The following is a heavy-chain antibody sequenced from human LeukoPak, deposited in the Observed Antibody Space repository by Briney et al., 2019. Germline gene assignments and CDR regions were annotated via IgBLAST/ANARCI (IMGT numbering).Heavy chain of an antibody. V-gene: IGHV3-21*01. CDR3: ASSSSYYYDSSGSTNLPY. Sequence: GGSLRLSCAASGFTFSSYSMNWVRQAPGKGLEWVSSISSSSSYIYYADSVKGRFTISRDKAKNSLYLQMNSLRAEDAAVYYCASSSSYYYDSSGSTNLPYWGQGTLVTVSS. J-gene: IGHJ4*02. CDR2: ISSSSSYI. CDR1: GFTFSSYS. D-gene: IGHD3-22*01.